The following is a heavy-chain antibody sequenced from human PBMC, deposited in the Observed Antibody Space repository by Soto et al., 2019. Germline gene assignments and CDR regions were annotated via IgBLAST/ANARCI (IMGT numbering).Heavy chain of an antibody. V-gene: IGHV3-48*03. Sequence: GGSLRLSCAASGFTFSNSEMFWVRQAPGKGLEWVSKINYSGSNIYYSKSVKGRFTISRDNAKNSLSLQMNSLTDEDTAIYYRASEALCGADCYFFEYWGPGTLVTVSS. CDR1: GFTFSNSE. J-gene: IGHJ4*02. CDR2: INYSGSNI. D-gene: IGHD2-21*02. CDR3: ASEALCGADCYFFEY.